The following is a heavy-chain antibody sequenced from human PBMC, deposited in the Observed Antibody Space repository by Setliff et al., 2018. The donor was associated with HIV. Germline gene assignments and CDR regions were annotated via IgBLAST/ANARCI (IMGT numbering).Heavy chain of an antibody. J-gene: IGHJ5*02. CDR1: GFSFRTYS. V-gene: IGHV3-48*01. D-gene: IGHD3-16*01. CDR3: ARGVGSRTYGYNWFDP. Sequence: GESLKISCAASGFSFRTYSMNWVRQAPGKGLEWVAYIKSGGGDMWYADSVKGRVTISRDDSKNSLYLQMNRLRAEDTAVYYCARGVGSRTYGYNWFDPWGQGTRVTVSS. CDR2: IKSGGGDM.